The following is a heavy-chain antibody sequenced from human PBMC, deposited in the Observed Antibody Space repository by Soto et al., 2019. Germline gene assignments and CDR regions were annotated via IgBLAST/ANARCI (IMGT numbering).Heavy chain of an antibody. V-gene: IGHV1-46*01. D-gene: IGHD2-15*01. J-gene: IGHJ5*02. CDR1: GYTFTSYY. CDR2: INPSGGST. Sequence: GASVKVSCKASGYTFTSYYMHWVRQAPGQGLEWMGIINPSGGSTSYAQKFQGRVTMTRDTSTSTVYMELSSLRSEDTAVYYCASRTENVVVGLRGAGWFDPWAQRTLDTVSS. CDR3: ASRTENVVVGLRGAGWFDP.